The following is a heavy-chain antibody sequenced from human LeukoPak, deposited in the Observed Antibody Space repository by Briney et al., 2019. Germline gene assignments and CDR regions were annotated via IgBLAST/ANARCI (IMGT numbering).Heavy chain of an antibody. CDR1: GFTFSSYW. CDR3: ARAPSEIGGYYPEYFRH. D-gene: IGHD3-22*01. CDR2: IKSDGST. J-gene: IGHJ1*01. Sequence: GGSLRLSCAASGFTFSSYWMHWVRQAPGKGLVWVSRIKSDGSTNYADSVKGRFAISRDNAKNTVSLQMNSLRAEDTGVYYCARAPSEIGGYYPEYFRHWGQGTLGTVSS. V-gene: IGHV3-74*01.